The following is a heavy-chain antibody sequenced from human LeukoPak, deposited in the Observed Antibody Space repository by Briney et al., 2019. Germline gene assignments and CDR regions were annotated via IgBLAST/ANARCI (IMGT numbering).Heavy chain of an antibody. D-gene: IGHD6-13*01. V-gene: IGHV3-30*04. CDR1: RFTFSSYA. CDR3: ARRTQPYYFDY. J-gene: IGHJ4*02. CDR2: ISYDGSNK. Sequence: GGSLRLSCAASRFTFSSYAMHWVRQAPGKGLEWVAVISYDGSNKYYADSVKGRFTISRDNSKNTLYLQMNSLRAEDTAVYYCARRTQPYYFDYWGQGTLVTVSS.